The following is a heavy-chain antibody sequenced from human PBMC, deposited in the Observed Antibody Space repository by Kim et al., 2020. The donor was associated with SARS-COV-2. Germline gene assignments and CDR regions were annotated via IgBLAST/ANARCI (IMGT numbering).Heavy chain of an antibody. CDR2: ISGGGDST. V-gene: IGHV3-23*01. CDR3: AKRIDVARGASYYLDY. J-gene: IGHJ4*01. CDR1: GFTFRSYA. Sequence: GGSLRLSCAVSGFTFRSYAMIWVRQAPGKGPDWVSTISGGGDSTFYTDSVKGRFTISRDNSKNTLYLQMNSLRAEDTAVYYCAKRIDVARGASYYLDYWG. D-gene: IGHD3-10*01.